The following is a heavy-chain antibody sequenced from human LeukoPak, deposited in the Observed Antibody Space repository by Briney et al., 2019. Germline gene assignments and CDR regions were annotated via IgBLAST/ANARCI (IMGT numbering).Heavy chain of an antibody. CDR3: ARTRTDYGDYVEDY. V-gene: IGHV4-39*07. CDR1: GGSISSSSYY. J-gene: IGHJ4*02. D-gene: IGHD4-17*01. Sequence: SETLSLTCTVSGGSISSSSYYWDWIRQPPGKGLEWIGSIYYSGSTYYNPSLKSRVTISVDTSKNQFSLKLSSVTAADTAVYYCARTRTDYGDYVEDYWGQGTLVTVSS. CDR2: IYYSGST.